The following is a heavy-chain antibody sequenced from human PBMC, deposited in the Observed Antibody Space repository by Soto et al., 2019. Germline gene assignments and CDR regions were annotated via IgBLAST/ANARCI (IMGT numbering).Heavy chain of an antibody. V-gene: IGHV4-59*01. D-gene: IGHD3-16*01. J-gene: IGHJ4*02. CDR1: GGSINVYY. CDR3: ARSRFVRGYYFDY. CDR2: IYNIENT. Sequence: QVQLQESGPGLVKPSETLSLTCTVSGGSINVYYWSWIRQPPGKGLEWIGYIYNIENTNSNPSLKSRVTISLDTSNNQFSLSLSSVTAADTAVYYCARSRFVRGYYFDYWGQGTLVTVSS.